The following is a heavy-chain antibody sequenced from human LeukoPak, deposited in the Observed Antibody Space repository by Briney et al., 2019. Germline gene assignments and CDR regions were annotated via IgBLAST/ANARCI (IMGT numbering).Heavy chain of an antibody. CDR1: GGSISSSSYY. D-gene: IGHD4-23*01. CDR2: IYYSGST. V-gene: IGHV4-31*03. J-gene: IGHJ4*02. CDR3: ARVSGGGNDY. Sequence: SETLSLTCTVSGGSISSSSYYWSWIRQHPGKGLEWIGYIYYSGSTYYNPSLKSRVTISVDTSKNQFSLKLSSVTAADTAVYYCARVSGGGNDYWGQGTLVTVSS.